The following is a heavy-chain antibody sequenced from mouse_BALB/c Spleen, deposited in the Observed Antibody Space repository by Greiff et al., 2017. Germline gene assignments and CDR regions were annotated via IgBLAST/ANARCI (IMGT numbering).Heavy chain of an antibody. Sequence: EVKLMESGGGLVQPGGSRKLSCAASGFTFSDYGMAWVRQAPGKGPEWVAFISNLAYSIYYADTVTGRFTISRENAKNTLYLEMSSLRSEDTAMYYCARVYYGSSYDWYFDVWGAGTTVTVSS. J-gene: IGHJ1*01. CDR2: ISNLAYSI. D-gene: IGHD1-1*01. V-gene: IGHV5-15*02. CDR3: ARVYYGSSYDWYFDV. CDR1: GFTFSDYG.